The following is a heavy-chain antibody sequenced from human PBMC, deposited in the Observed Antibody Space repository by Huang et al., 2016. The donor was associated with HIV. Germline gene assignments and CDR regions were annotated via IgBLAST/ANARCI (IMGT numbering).Heavy chain of an antibody. D-gene: IGHD3-3*01. Sequence: EVELAESGGGSVRPGQSLRLSCVGSGFIFSDYWMHWVRQIPGTGLMWVERIESDGSSTSYADSVKGRFTIYRDNAKNTVYLQMSSRRVDDTAVYYCVRAKEKGYDFWSGYRYWGQGVQVTVSS. CDR3: VRAKEKGYDFWSGYRY. CDR2: IESDGSST. V-gene: IGHV3-74*02. J-gene: IGHJ4*01. CDR1: GFIFSDYW.